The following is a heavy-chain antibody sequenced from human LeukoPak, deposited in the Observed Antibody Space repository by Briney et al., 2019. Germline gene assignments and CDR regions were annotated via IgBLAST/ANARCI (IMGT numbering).Heavy chain of an antibody. V-gene: IGHV1-24*01. CDR1: GALLIELS. D-gene: IGHD3-3*01. CDR3: ARLTIFGVVTPYYFDY. Sequence: ASVKVSCKISGALLIELSIHWVRQSPGKGLEWMGGFDSEDGKTKAAQKFLDRVSLTEDTGLGTAYMELRSLTSQDTAVYYCARLTIFGVVTPYYFDYWGQGTLVTVSS. J-gene: IGHJ4*02. CDR2: FDSEDGKT.